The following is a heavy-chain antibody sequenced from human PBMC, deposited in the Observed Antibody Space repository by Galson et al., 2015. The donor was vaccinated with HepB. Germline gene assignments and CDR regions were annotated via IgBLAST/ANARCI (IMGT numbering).Heavy chain of an antibody. D-gene: IGHD2-2*02. V-gene: IGHV3-33*01. CDR3: AREVLESYCSSTSCYNGYYDY. CDR1: GFTFSSYG. J-gene: IGHJ4*02. Sequence: SLRLSCAASGFTFSSYGMHWVRQAPGKGLEWVAVIWYDGSNKYYADSVKGRFTISRDNSKNTLYLQMNSLRAEDTAVYYCAREVLESYCSSTSCYNGYYDYWGQGTLVTVSS. CDR2: IWYDGSNK.